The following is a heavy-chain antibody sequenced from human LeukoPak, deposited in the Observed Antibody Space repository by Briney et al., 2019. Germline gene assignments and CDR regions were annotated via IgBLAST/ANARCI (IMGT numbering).Heavy chain of an antibody. Sequence: GGSLRPSCAAPGFTLSDYSTSGSRQAPGKGLEWVSYISSSGSTIYYADSVKGRFTISRDNAKNSLYLQMNSLRAEDTAVYYCARDANPRGLSIPLGYWGQGTLVTVSS. V-gene: IGHV3-11*01. CDR2: ISSSGSTI. D-gene: IGHD4/OR15-4a*01. CDR3: ARDANPRGLSIPLGY. CDR1: GFTLSDYS. J-gene: IGHJ4*02.